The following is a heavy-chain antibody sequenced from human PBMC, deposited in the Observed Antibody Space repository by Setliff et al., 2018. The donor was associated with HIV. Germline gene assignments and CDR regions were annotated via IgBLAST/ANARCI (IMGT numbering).Heavy chain of an antibody. CDR1: GGTFSSYA. Sequence: ASVKVSCKASGGTFSSYAISWVRQAPGQGLEWMGGITPLLGTTNDAQKFQGRVTITTDESTNTVYMELSSLRSEDTAVYYCARDGYYDSSGYYTYFDYWGQGTLVTVPQ. V-gene: IGHV1-69*05. D-gene: IGHD3-22*01. J-gene: IGHJ4*02. CDR2: ITPLLGTT. CDR3: ARDGYYDSSGYYTYFDY.